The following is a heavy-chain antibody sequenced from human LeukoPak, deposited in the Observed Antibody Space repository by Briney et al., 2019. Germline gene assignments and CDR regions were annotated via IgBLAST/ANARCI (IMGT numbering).Heavy chain of an antibody. V-gene: IGHV3-11*04. CDR2: ISSSGSTI. CDR3: ARAGTMVRGVNFDY. J-gene: IGHJ4*02. Sequence: GGSLRLPCAASGFTFSDYYMSWIRQAPGMGLEWVSYISSSGSTIYYADSVKGRFTISRDNAKNSLYLQMNSPRAEDTAVYYCARAGTMVRGVNFDYWGQGTLVTVSS. CDR1: GFTFSDYY. D-gene: IGHD3-10*01.